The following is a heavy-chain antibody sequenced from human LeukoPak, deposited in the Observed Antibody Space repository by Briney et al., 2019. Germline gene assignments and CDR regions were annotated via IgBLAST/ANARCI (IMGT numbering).Heavy chain of an antibody. J-gene: IGHJ1*01. D-gene: IGHD3-22*01. CDR3: AKAPPYYSDSSGYFQH. CDR2: VSWNSGII. CDR1: RFTFDDSA. V-gene: IGHV3-9*01. Sequence: PGRSLRLSRAPSRFTFDDSAMHWVRPVPGKGLEWVSGVSWNSGIIDYADSVKGRFTISRDNAKNSLYLQMNNLRPDDTAFYYCAKAPPYYSDSSGYFQHWGQGTLVTVSS.